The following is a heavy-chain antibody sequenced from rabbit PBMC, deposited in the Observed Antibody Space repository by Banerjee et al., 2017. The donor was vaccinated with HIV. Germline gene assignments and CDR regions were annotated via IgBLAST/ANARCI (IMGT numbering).Heavy chain of an antibody. D-gene: IGHD4-2*01. CDR2: IYTGSSGST. Sequence: QSLEESGGGLVQPEGSLTLTCKASGFDLSSYYYMCWVRQAPGKGLEWIACIYTGSSGSTYYASWAKGRFTISKTSSTTVTLQMTSLTAADTATYFCARDNSDAGNLWGPGTLVTVS. J-gene: IGHJ4*01. V-gene: IGHV1S40*01. CDR1: GFDLSSYYY. CDR3: ARDNSDAGNL.